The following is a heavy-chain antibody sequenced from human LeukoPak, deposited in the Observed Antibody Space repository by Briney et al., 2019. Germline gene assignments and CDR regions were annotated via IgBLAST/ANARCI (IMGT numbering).Heavy chain of an antibody. J-gene: IGHJ6*03. D-gene: IGHD2-2*01. V-gene: IGHV3-30*02. CDR1: GFTFSTYG. Sequence: GGSLRLSCAASGFTFSTYGMHWVRQAPGKGLEWVAFIQYDESNKSYADSVKGRFTISRDNSKNTLYLKMNRLRAEDTAVYYCARGGYCSRTSCYFLDYYMDVWGKGTTGTVSS. CDR2: IQYDESNK. CDR3: ARGGYCSRTSCYFLDYYMDV.